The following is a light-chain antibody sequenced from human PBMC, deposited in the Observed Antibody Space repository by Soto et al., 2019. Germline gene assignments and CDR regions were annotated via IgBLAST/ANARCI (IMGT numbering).Light chain of an antibody. V-gene: IGLV2-14*01. Sequence: QSALTQPASVSGSPGQSIAISCTGTSSDVGSYNSVSWYQQFPGKAPKLILYAVTNRPSGVSNRFSGSKSGNTSSLTISGLQAEDEAAYFCSSYTTSATLVFGVGTKVT. J-gene: IGLJ2*01. CDR3: SSYTTSATLV. CDR1: SSDVGSYNS. CDR2: AVT.